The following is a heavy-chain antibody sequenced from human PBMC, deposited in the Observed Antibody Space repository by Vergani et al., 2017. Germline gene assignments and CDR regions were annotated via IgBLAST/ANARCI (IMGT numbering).Heavy chain of an antibody. J-gene: IGHJ2*01. D-gene: IGHD3-3*01. Sequence: EVQLVESGGGLVQPGGSLRLSCSASGFTFSTYAVHWVRQAPGKGLQYVSGISSNGDRTYYADSVKGRFTISRDNSKNTLYLQMSSLRAEDTAVYSCVKDHTQSNFWSGYLGLWGRGTLVTVSS. CDR2: ISSNGDRT. CDR1: GFTFSTYA. V-gene: IGHV3-64D*06. CDR3: VKDHTQSNFWSGYLGL.